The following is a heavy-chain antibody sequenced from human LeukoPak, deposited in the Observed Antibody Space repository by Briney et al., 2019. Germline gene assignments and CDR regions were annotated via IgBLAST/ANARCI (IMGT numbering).Heavy chain of an antibody. J-gene: IGHJ4*02. Sequence: ASVKVSCKTSGYTFTYYVISWVRQAPGQGLEWMGWINAYNGNTNDAQKFQGRVTMTTDTSTSTAYMELRSLRSDDTAVYYCARGEKPFNYWGQGTLVSVSS. CDR2: INAYNGNT. D-gene: IGHD1-26*01. CDR3: ARGEKPFNY. CDR1: GYTFTYYV. V-gene: IGHV1-18*01.